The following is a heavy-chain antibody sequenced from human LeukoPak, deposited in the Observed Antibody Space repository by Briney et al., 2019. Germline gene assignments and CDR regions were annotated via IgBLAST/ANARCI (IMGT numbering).Heavy chain of an antibody. V-gene: IGHV3-30*02. D-gene: IGHD3-22*01. CDR1: GFTFSNYG. CDR2: IRYDGSYE. Sequence: PGGSLRLSFAASGFTFSNYGMHWVRQSPGKGLEWVAFIRYDGSYEYYADSVRGRFTVSRDNSKNTLYLQMHSLRAEDTALYYCAKDVSYYYDSSGPDYWGQGTLVTVSS. CDR3: AKDVSYYYDSSGPDY. J-gene: IGHJ4*02.